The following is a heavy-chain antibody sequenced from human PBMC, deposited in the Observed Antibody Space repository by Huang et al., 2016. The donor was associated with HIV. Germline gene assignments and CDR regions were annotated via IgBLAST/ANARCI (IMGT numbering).Heavy chain of an antibody. V-gene: IGHV3-74*01. D-gene: IGHD3-22*01. CDR3: VRDPRIQSWLNYFDY. J-gene: IGHJ4*02. Sequence: EVQLVESGGGLVQPGGSLRLSCAASGFTFSSYWMHWVRQAPGKGLVWISRNNSDGSSSGYADSVKGRCTIYRDNAKNTLYLRMNSLRAEDTAVYYCVRDPRIQSWLNYFDYWGQGTLVSVSS. CDR1: GFTFSSYW. CDR2: NNSDGSSS.